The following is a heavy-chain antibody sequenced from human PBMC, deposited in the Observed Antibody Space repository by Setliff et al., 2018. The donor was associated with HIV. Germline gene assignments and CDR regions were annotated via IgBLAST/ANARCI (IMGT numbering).Heavy chain of an antibody. Sequence: ASVKVSCKASGYTFTSYAMHWVRQAPGQRLEWMGWINAGNGNTKYSQKFQGRVTITRETSASTAYMELSSLRSEDTAVYYCARGGALLGYYYGSGSYPPDAFDIWGQGTMVTVSS. CDR1: GYTFTSYA. V-gene: IGHV1-3*01. CDR3: ARGGALLGYYYGSGSYPPDAFDI. D-gene: IGHD3-10*01. J-gene: IGHJ3*02. CDR2: INAGNGNT.